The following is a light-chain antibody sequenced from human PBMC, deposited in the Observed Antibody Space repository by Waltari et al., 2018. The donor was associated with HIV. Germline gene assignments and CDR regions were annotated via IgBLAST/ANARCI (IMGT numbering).Light chain of an antibody. V-gene: IGKV3-15*01. J-gene: IGKJ4*01. Sequence: EIVMTQSPATLSVSPGDRATLSCRASQSVSSNLAWYQKKPGQSPRLLIYGASTRATGIPARFSGGGSGTEFTLTISSLQSEDFAVYYCQQYDNWPPLTFGGGTKVEIK. CDR2: GAS. CDR3: QQYDNWPPLT. CDR1: QSVSSN.